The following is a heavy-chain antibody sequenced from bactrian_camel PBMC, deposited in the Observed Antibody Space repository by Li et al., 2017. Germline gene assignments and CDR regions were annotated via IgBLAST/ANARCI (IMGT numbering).Heavy chain of an antibody. CDR1: GYIFIICG. V-gene: IGHV3S53*01. J-gene: IGHJ4*01. D-gene: IGHD6*01. CDR3: AAVGRYLLPATYSY. CDR2: ITKDGTT. Sequence: VQLVESGGGSVQAGGSLKLSCVASGYIFIICGMGWYRQAPGKERELVSTITKDGTTSYADSVKGRFTISRDSATLYLQMNSLKPEDTAMYYCAAVGRYLLPATYSYWGQGTQVTVS.